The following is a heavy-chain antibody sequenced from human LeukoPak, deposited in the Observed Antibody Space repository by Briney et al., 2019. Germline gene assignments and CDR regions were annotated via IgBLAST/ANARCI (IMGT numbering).Heavy chain of an antibody. Sequence: SETLSLTCTVSVYSITTGYYWGWIRQPPGKGLEWIGSIYHSGSTYYNPSLKSRVILSVDTSKNQFSLKLSSVTAADTAVYYCARARPEHYYGSGSYHARARYYFDYWGQGTLVTVSS. CDR2: IYHSGST. V-gene: IGHV4-38-2*02. D-gene: IGHD3-10*01. J-gene: IGHJ4*02. CDR3: ARARPEHYYGSGSYHARARYYFDY. CDR1: VYSITTGYY.